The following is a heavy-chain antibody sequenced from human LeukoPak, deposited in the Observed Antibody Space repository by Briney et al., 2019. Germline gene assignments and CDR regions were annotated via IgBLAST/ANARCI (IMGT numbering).Heavy chain of an antibody. CDR1: GGSFSGYY. J-gene: IGHJ4*02. Sequence: SETLSLTCAVYGGSFSGYYWSWIRQPPGKGLEWIGEINHSGSTNYNPSLKSRVTISVDTSKNQFSLKLSSVTAADTAVYYCARGTPYDYVWGSYPYYFDYWGQGTLVTASS. D-gene: IGHD3-16*02. CDR3: ARGTPYDYVWGSYPYYFDY. V-gene: IGHV4-34*01. CDR2: INHSGST.